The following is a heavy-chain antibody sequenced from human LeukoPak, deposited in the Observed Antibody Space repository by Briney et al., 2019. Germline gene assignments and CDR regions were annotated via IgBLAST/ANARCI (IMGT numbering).Heavy chain of an antibody. V-gene: IGHV3-30*10. CDR1: GFSSSGYA. J-gene: IGHJ4*02. CDR2: VSHDTRTK. D-gene: IGHD5-12*01. Sequence: PGKSLRLSCAASGFSSSGYAMHWVRQAPGKGLEWVAVVSHDTRTKYYTDSLKGRFTISRDNSKNTLYLQMNGLRTDDTAVYYCARAIVGTENFDYWGQGTLVTVSS. CDR3: ARAIVGTENFDY.